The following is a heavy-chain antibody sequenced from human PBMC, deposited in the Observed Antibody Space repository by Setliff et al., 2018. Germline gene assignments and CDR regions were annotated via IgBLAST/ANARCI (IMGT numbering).Heavy chain of an antibody. CDR3: ARELRSPYWHLDS. CDR2: IIPLLETA. J-gene: IGHJ5*01. Sequence: SVKVSCKASGDTFSTYALSWVRQAPGQGLEWMGGIIPLLETAKYVQKFQGRVTITADESTSTGYMELRSLRSDDTAVYYCARELRSPYWHLDSWGQGTQVTVSS. CDR1: GDTFSTYA. V-gene: IGHV1-69*13. D-gene: IGHD3-16*01.